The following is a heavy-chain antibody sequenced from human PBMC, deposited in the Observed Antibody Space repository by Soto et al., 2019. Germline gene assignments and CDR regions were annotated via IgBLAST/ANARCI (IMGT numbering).Heavy chain of an antibody. V-gene: IGHV1-2*04. D-gene: IGHD3-9*01. Sequence: ASVKVSCKASGYTFTGYYMHWVRQAPGQGLEWMGWINPNSGGTNYAQKFRGWVTMTRDTSISTAYMELSRLRSDDTAVYYCARDARGYYDILTGTNWFDPWGQGTLVTVSS. CDR3: ARDARGYYDILTGTNWFDP. CDR1: GYTFTGYY. CDR2: INPNSGGT. J-gene: IGHJ5*02.